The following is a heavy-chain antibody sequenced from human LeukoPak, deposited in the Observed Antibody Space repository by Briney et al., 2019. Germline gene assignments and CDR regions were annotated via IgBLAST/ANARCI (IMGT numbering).Heavy chain of an antibody. J-gene: IGHJ4*02. Sequence: GGSLRLSCTASGFTFGDYAMTWVRQAPGKGLEWVGFIRSKAYGGTTQYAASVKGRFTISRDDSKSIAYLQMNSLKTEDTAVYYCTKGRVTTDYWGQGTLVTVSS. CDR3: TKGRVTTDY. CDR2: IRSKAYGGTT. V-gene: IGHV3-49*04. CDR1: GFTFGDYA. D-gene: IGHD4-17*01.